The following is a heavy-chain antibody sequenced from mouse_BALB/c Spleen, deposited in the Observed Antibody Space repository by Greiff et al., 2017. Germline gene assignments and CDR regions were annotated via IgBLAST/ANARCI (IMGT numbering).Heavy chain of an antibody. Sequence: EVQLVESGGGLVKPGGSLKLSCAASGFTFSDYYMYWVRQTPEKRLEWVATISDGGSYTYYPDSVKGRFTISRDNAKNNLYLQMSSLKSEDTAMYYCARSPATNWDAAWFAYWGQGTLVTVSA. CDR3: ARSPATNWDAAWFAY. J-gene: IGHJ3*01. CDR1: GFTFSDYY. D-gene: IGHD4-1*01. V-gene: IGHV5-4*02. CDR2: ISDGGSYT.